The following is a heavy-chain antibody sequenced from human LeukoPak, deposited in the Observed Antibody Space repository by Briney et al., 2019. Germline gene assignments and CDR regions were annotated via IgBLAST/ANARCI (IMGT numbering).Heavy chain of an antibody. V-gene: IGHV4-59*01. Sequence: PWETLSLTCTVSGAATTSNYLAWIRQSPEKGLEWIGYIYNNGSTKYEPSLKSRVRISEDTAKNQFSLNLKSVPAADTAVYYCARGVGYGDSRHYDHWGHGILVTVSS. D-gene: IGHD4-17*01. CDR3: ARGVGYGDSRHYDH. J-gene: IGHJ4*01. CDR1: GAATTSNY. CDR2: IYNNGST.